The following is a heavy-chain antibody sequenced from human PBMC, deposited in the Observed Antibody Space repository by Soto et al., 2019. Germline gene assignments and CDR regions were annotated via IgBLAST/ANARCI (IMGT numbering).Heavy chain of an antibody. J-gene: IGHJ5*02. CDR3: AGEDIVVVPAAMVNWFDP. CDR1: GGSISSSSYY. Sequence: QLQLQESGPGLVKPSETLSLTCTVSGGSISSSSYYWGWIRQLPGKGLEWIGSIYYSGSTYYNPSLKSRVTIPVDTSKNQFSLKLSSVTAADTAVYYCAGEDIVVVPAAMVNWFDPWGQGTLVTVSS. CDR2: IYYSGST. V-gene: IGHV4-39*01. D-gene: IGHD2-2*01.